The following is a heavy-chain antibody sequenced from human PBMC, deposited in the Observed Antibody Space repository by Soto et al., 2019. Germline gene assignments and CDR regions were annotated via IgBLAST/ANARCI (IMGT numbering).Heavy chain of an antibody. D-gene: IGHD3-22*01. V-gene: IGHV4-39*07. CDR2: INHSGST. CDR1: GGSISSGRYS. J-gene: IGHJ4*02. CDR3: ATWGGDSSGYPSYFHY. Sequence: LVPKPLTSTVSGGSISSGRYSWGWISQPPGEGLEWIGAINHSGSTNYNPSLKSRVTISVDTSKNQFSLKLSSVTAADTAVYYCATWGGDSSGYPSYFHYWCQGTLVTVS.